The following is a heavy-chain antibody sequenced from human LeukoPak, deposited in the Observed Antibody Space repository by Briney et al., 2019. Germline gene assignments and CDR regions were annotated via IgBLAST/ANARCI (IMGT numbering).Heavy chain of an antibody. J-gene: IGHJ5*02. D-gene: IGHD1-1*01. CDR2: IYYSGST. Sequence: PSETLSLTRTVSGASIITFYWSWIRQPPGKGLEWIGYIYYSGSTNYNPSLKSRVTISVDTSKNQFSLKLSSVTAADTALYYCARSNDWKDWLDTWGQGPLVTVSS. CDR1: GASIITFY. V-gene: IGHV4-59*08. CDR3: ARSNDWKDWLDT.